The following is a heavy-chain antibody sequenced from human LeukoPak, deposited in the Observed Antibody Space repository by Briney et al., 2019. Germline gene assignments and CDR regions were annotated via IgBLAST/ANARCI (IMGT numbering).Heavy chain of an antibody. V-gene: IGHV3-30*04. D-gene: IGHD3-10*01. J-gene: IGHJ4*02. CDR1: GFTFSSYA. CDR2: ISYDGTKK. Sequence: GGSLRLSCAASGFTFSSYAMSWVRQASGKGLEWVTVISYDGTKKYYADSVKGRFTISRDDSKNTLYLQMNSLRLEDTAMYFCATAGTAPGDYWGQGTLVTVSS. CDR3: ATAGTAPGDY.